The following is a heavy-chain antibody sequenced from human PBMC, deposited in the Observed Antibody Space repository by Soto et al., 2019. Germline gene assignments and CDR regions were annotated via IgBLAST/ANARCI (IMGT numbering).Heavy chain of an antibody. D-gene: IGHD6-6*01. CDR2: IRTKSNGYAT. Sequence: PGGSLRLSCAAAGVTFSGSAIHWVRRASGKGLEWVARIRTKSNGYATTYAASVKGRFTISRDDSKNMAYLQMNGLKTEDTAMYYCSRVEYVTSSPIGWGQGTLVTVSS. V-gene: IGHV3-73*01. CDR3: SRVEYVTSSPIG. J-gene: IGHJ4*02. CDR1: GVTFSGSA.